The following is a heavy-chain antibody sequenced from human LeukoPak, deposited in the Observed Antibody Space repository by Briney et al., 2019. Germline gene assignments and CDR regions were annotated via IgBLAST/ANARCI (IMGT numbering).Heavy chain of an antibody. CDR1: GFTFSSYA. D-gene: IGHD2/OR15-2a*01. Sequence: PGGSLRLSRAASGFTFSSYAMSWVRQAPGKGLEWVSSITGTGDSTSYADSVKGRFTISRDNSKNTLYLQMNSLRADDTAVYYCAKYPFGDYLSYFDYWGQGTLVTVSS. V-gene: IGHV3-23*01. CDR2: ITGTGDST. J-gene: IGHJ4*02. CDR3: AKYPFGDYLSYFDY.